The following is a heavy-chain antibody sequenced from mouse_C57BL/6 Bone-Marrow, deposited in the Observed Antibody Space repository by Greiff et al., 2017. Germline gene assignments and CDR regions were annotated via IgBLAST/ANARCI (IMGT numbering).Heavy chain of an antibody. J-gene: IGHJ4*01. CDR2: IRNKANGYTT. V-gene: IGHV7-3*01. CDR3: ARSGSSPYAMDY. Sequence: EVQRVESGGGLVQPGGSLSLSCAASGFTFTDYYMSWVRQPPGKALEWLGFIRNKANGYTTEYSASVKGRFTISRDNSQSILYLQMNALRAEDSATYYCARSGSSPYAMDYWGQGTSVTVSS. CDR1: GFTFTDYY. D-gene: IGHD1-1*01.